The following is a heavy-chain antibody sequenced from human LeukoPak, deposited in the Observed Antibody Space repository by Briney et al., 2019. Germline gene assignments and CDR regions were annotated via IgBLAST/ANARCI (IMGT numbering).Heavy chain of an antibody. D-gene: IGHD4-17*01. Sequence: SVKVSCKASGGTFSSYAISWVRQAPGQGLEWMGGIIPIFGTANYAQKFQGRVTITADESISTAYMELSRLRFDDTAVYYCARDYGDSYYYMDVWGKGTTVTVSS. CDR3: ARDYGDSYYYMDV. CDR2: IIPIFGTA. CDR1: GGTFSSYA. V-gene: IGHV1-69*13. J-gene: IGHJ6*03.